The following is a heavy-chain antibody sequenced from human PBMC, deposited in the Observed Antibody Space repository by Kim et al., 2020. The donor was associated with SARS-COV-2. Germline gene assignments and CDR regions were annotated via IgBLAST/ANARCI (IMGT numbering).Heavy chain of an antibody. CDR1: GFSFSEYW. Sequence: GGSLRLSCAASGFSFSEYWMSWVRQAPGKGLEWVANIKTDGSATEYLDSVKGRLIISRDNAKNSLYLHFNSLRIEDTAVYYCARDNGIYTHYAAFWGQGTQVIVSS. J-gene: IGHJ4*02. CDR2: IKTDGSAT. V-gene: IGHV3-7*05. CDR3: ARDNGIYTHYAAF. D-gene: IGHD2-2*01.